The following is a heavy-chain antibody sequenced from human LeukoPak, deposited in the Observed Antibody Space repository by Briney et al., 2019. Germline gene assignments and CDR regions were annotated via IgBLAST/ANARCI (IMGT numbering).Heavy chain of an antibody. Sequence: GASVKVSCKASGGTFSSYAISWVRQAPGQGLEWMGGIIPIFGTANYAQKFQGRVTITADESTSTAYMELCSLRSEDTAVYYCARGLYRIGYCSSTSCQEWFDPWGQGTLVTVSS. CDR3: ARGLYRIGYCSSTSCQEWFDP. CDR1: GGTFSSYA. J-gene: IGHJ5*02. CDR2: IIPIFGTA. V-gene: IGHV1-69*01. D-gene: IGHD2-2*01.